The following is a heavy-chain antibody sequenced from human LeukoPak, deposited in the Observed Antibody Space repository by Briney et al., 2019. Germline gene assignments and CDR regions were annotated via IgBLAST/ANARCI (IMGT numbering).Heavy chain of an antibody. CDR2: INWNGGST. CDR3: AKDPTMIVVVIPDY. Sequence: PGGSLRLSCAASGFTFDDYAMSWVRQAPGKGLEWVSGINWNGGSTGYADSVKGRFTVSSDSAKNSLYLQMNSLRAEDTAVYYCAKDPTMIVVVIPDYWGQGTLVTVSS. CDR1: GFTFDDYA. J-gene: IGHJ4*02. V-gene: IGHV3-20*04. D-gene: IGHD3-22*01.